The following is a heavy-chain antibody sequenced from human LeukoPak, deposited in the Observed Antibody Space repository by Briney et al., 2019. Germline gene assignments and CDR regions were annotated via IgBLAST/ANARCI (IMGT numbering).Heavy chain of an antibody. D-gene: IGHD3-16*01. Sequence: ASVKVSCKTSGYTFINYYTHWVRQAPGQGLEWMGIVNPSGGSTSYAQKFQGRVTMTRDTSTSTVYMELSSLRSEDTAVYYCARDIRLLGGHYYYMDVWGKGTTVTVSS. CDR3: ARDIRLLGGHYYYMDV. V-gene: IGHV1-46*01. CDR1: GYTFINYY. CDR2: VNPSGGST. J-gene: IGHJ6*03.